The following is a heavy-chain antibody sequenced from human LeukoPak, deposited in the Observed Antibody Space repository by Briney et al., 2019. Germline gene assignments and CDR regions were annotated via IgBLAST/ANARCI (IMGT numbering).Heavy chain of an antibody. Sequence: GGSLRLSCAASGFTFSSYAMHWVRQAPGKGLEWVAVMSYDGSNKYYADSVEGRFTISRDNSKNTLYLQMNSLRAEDTAVYYCARGGTYYGMVYYYGIDVWGEGATVTVSS. CDR2: MSYDGSNK. J-gene: IGHJ6*04. CDR3: ARGGTYYGMVYYYGIDV. V-gene: IGHV3-30-3*01. D-gene: IGHD3-3*01. CDR1: GFTFSSYA.